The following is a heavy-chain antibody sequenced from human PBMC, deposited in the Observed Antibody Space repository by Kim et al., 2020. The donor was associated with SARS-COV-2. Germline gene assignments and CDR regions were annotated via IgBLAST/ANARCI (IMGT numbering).Heavy chain of an antibody. CDR3: AREAGILTGYYMDV. CDR2: INHSGST. D-gene: IGHD3-9*01. Sequence: SETLSLTCAVYGGSFSGYYWSWIRQPPGKGLEWIGEINHSGSTNYNPSLKSRVTISVDTSKNQFSLKLSSVTAADTAVYYCAREAGILTGYYMDVWGKGTTVTVSS. V-gene: IGHV4-34*01. CDR1: GGSFSGYY. J-gene: IGHJ6*03.